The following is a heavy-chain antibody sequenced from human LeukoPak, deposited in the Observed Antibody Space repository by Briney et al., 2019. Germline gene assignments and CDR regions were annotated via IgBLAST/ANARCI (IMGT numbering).Heavy chain of an antibody. Sequence: PSETLSLTCTVSGDSITSGAYYWTWIRQPAGKGLEWIGLIYNSGSTNYNPSLKSRVTISVDTSKNQFSLKLSSVTAADTAVYYCTRYFDRWGRGTLVTVSS. CDR3: TRYFDR. J-gene: IGHJ2*01. V-gene: IGHV4-61*02. CDR1: GDSITSGAYY. CDR2: IYNSGST.